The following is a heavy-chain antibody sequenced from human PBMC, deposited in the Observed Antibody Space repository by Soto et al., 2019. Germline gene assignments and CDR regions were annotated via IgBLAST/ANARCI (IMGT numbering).Heavy chain of an antibody. V-gene: IGHV4-31*03. CDR1: GGSISSGGYY. D-gene: IGHD1-1*01. CDR3: ARVDWKTYYFDY. J-gene: IGHJ4*02. CDR2: IYYSGST. Sequence: SETLSLTCTVSGGSISSGGYYWSWIRQHPGKGLEWIGYIYYSGSTYYNPSLKSRVTISVDTSKNQFSLKLSSVTAADTAVYYCARVDWKTYYFDYWGQGTLVTVSS.